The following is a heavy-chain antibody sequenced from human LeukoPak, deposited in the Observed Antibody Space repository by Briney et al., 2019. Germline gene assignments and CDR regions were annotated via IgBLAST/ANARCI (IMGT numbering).Heavy chain of an antibody. CDR3: ARFMGASGFDF. Sequence: GGSLRLSCEVFGFTVSRHYMSWVRRPPGKGLEWVSVMYSSGITYYADSVKGRFTISRDDSKSTAYLQMNSLRVEDTAVYYCARFMGASGFDFWGQGALVTVSS. D-gene: IGHD1-26*01. V-gene: IGHV3-66*01. CDR1: GFTVSRHY. CDR2: MYSSGIT. J-gene: IGHJ4*02.